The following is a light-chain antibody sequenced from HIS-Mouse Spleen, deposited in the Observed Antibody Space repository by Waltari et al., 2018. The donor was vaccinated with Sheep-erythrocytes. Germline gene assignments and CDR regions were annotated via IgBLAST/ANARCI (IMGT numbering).Light chain of an antibody. CDR3: CSYAGSYNHV. V-gene: IGLV2-11*01. J-gene: IGLJ1*01. Sequence: QSALTQPRSVSGSPGQSVTISCTGTSSDVGGYNYFPWYQQHPGKAPKLMIYDVSKLPSGVPDRFSGSKSGNTASLTISGLQAEDEADYYCCSYAGSYNHVFATGTKVTVL. CDR1: SSDVGGYNY. CDR2: DVS.